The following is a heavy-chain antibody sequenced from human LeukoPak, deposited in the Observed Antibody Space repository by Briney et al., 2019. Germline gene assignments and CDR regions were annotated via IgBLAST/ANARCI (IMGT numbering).Heavy chain of an antibody. V-gene: IGHV4-34*01. CDR2: INHSGST. J-gene: IGHJ5*02. D-gene: IGHD3-9*01. CDR1: GGSFSGYY. CDR3: ARGCKRYFDWLDFRFDP. Sequence: PSETLSLTCAVYGGSFSGYYWSWIRQPPGKGLEWIGEINHSGSTNYNPSLKSRVTISVDTSKSQFSLKLSSVTAADTAVYYCARGCKRYFDWLDFRFDPRGQGTLVTVSS.